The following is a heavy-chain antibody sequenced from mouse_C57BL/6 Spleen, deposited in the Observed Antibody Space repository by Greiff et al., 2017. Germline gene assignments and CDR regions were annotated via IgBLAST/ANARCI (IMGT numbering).Heavy chain of an antibody. J-gene: IGHJ1*03. CDR1: GFTFTDYY. CDR3: ARRDYSNYVGYFDV. Sequence: EVKLVESGGGLVQPGGSLSLSCAASGFTFTDYYMSWVRQPPGKALEWLGFIRNKANGYTTEYSASVKGRFTISRDNSQSILYLQMNALRAEDSATYYCARRDYSNYVGYFDVWGTGTTVTVSS. D-gene: IGHD2-5*01. V-gene: IGHV7-3*01. CDR2: IRNKANGYTT.